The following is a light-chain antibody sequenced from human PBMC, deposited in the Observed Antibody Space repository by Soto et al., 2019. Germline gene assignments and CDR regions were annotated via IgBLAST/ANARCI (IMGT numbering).Light chain of an antibody. CDR2: KAS. CDR1: QSISNW. CDR3: QEYNTYSRS. Sequence: DIQMTQSPSTLSASVGDRVTITCRARQSISNWLAWYQQRPGKAPKLLIYKASSLEGGVPSRFSGSGSGTEFTLTISSLQPDDFATYYCQEYNTYSRSFGQGTKVEIK. J-gene: IGKJ1*01. V-gene: IGKV1-5*03.